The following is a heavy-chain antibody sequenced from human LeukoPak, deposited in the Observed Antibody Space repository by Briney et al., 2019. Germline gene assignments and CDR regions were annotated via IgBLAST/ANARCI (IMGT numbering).Heavy chain of an antibody. CDR2: ISGGGGST. CDR3: AKDRPGCTYAEGAFDY. J-gene: IGHJ4*02. D-gene: IGHD5-18*01. CDR1: GFTFSGYA. V-gene: IGHV3-23*01. Sequence: GGSLRLSCAASGFTFSGYAMTWVRQAPGKGLEWVSPISGGGGSTYYADSVKGRFTISRDYSENTLYLQMDSLRVEDTAVYYCAKDRPGCTYAEGAFDYWGQGTLVTVSS.